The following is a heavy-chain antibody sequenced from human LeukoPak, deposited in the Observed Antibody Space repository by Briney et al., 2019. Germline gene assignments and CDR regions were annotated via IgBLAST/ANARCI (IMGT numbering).Heavy chain of an antibody. CDR1: GYTFTSYG. Sequence: ASVKVSCKASGYTFTSYGISWVRQAPGQVLKWMGWISAYNGNTNYAQKLQGRVTMTTDTSTSTAYMELRSLRSDDTAVYYCASGTGNYGSGSYYDYWGQGTLVTVSS. D-gene: IGHD3-10*01. CDR2: ISAYNGNT. CDR3: ASGTGNYGSGSYYDY. V-gene: IGHV1-18*01. J-gene: IGHJ4*02.